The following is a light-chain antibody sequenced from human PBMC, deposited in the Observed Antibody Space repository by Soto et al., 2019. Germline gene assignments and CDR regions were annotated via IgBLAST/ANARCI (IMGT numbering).Light chain of an antibody. CDR1: SSDVGGYNY. Sequence: SALPQPASVSGSPGQSITISCTGTSSDVGGYNYVSWYQQHPGKAPKLMIYDVSNRPSGVSNRFSGSKSGNTASLTISGLQAEDEADYYCSSYTSSNVVFGGGTKVTVL. CDR3: SSYTSSNVV. J-gene: IGLJ2*01. V-gene: IGLV2-14*01. CDR2: DVS.